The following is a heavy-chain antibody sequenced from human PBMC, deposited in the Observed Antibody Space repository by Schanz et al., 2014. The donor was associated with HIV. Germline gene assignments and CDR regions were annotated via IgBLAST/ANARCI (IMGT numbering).Heavy chain of an antibody. Sequence: QVQLVESGGGVVQPGRSLRVSCAASGFTFSSYAMHWVRQAPGKGLEWVANIRQDGGEKYYVDSVKGRFTISRDNSKNTLYLQMNSLRAEDTAVYYCARDDCSGGSCYSNYYYGMDVWGQGTTVTVSS. CDR1: GFTFSSYA. CDR2: IRQDGGEK. V-gene: IGHV3-33*08. CDR3: ARDDCSGGSCYSNYYYGMDV. J-gene: IGHJ6*02. D-gene: IGHD2-15*01.